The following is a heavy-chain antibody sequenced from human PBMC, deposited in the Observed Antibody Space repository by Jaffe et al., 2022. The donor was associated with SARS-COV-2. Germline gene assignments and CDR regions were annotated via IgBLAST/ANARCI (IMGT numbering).Heavy chain of an antibody. D-gene: IGHD3-3*01. CDR2: IYYSGST. V-gene: IGHV4-59*01. CDR3: ARGAEWLQYYFDY. CDR1: GGSISSYY. Sequence: QVQLQESGPGLVKPSETLSLTCTVSGGSISSYYWSWIRQPPGKGLEWIGYIYYSGSTNYNPSLKSRVTISVDTSKNQFSLKLSSVTAADTAVYYCARGAEWLQYYFDYWGQGTLVTVSS. J-gene: IGHJ4*02.